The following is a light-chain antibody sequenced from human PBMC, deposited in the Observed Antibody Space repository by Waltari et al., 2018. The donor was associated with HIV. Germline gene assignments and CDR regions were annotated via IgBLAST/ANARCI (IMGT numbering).Light chain of an antibody. V-gene: IGKV1-39*01. CDR2: AAS. CDR3: QQSYSTPYT. Sequence: DNQMTQSPSSLSASVGDSVTITCRASQSISSYLNWYQQKPGKAPKLLSYAASSLQSGVPSRFSGSGSGTDFTLTISSLQPEDFATYYCQQSYSTPYTFGQGTKLEIK. J-gene: IGKJ2*01. CDR1: QSISSY.